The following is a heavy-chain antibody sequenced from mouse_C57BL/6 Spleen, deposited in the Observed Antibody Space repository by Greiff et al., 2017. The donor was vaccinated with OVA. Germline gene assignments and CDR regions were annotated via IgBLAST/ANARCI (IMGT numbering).Heavy chain of an antibody. CDR1: GFTFSSYA. V-gene: IGHV5-4*01. CDR3: ARHGSSWGYAMDY. D-gene: IGHD1-1*01. Sequence: DVQLQESGGGLVKPGGSLKLSCAASGFTFSSYAMSWVRQTPEKRLEWVATISDGGSYTYYPDNVKGRFTISRDNAKNNLYLQMSHLKSEDTAMYYCARHGSSWGYAMDYWGQGTSVTVSS. J-gene: IGHJ4*01. CDR2: ISDGGSYT.